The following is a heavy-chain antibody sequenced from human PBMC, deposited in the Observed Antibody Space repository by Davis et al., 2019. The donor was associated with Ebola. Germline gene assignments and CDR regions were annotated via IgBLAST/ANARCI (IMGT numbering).Heavy chain of an antibody. Sequence: ASVKVSCKASGYTFTSYAMHWVRQAPGQRLEWMGWINAGNGNTKYSQKLQGRVTMTTDTSTSTAYMELSSLRSEDTSVYYCARDRGGDYSFDYWGQGTLVTVSS. D-gene: IGHD3-10*01. J-gene: IGHJ4*02. CDR1: GYTFTSYA. CDR3: ARDRGGDYSFDY. V-gene: IGHV1-3*01. CDR2: INAGNGNT.